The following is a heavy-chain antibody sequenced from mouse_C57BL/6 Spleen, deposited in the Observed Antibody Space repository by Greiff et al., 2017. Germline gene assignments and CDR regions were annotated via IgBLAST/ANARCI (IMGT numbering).Heavy chain of an antibody. D-gene: IGHD4-1*01. J-gene: IGHJ4*01. CDR3: AREKELGPYYYAMDY. Sequence: EVMLVESGGGLVKPGGSLKLSCAASGFTFSSYAMSWVRQTPEKRLEWVATISDGGSYTYYPDNVKGRFTISRDNAKNNLYLQMSHLKSEDTAMYYCAREKELGPYYYAMDYWGQGTSVTVSS. V-gene: IGHV5-4*01. CDR2: ISDGGSYT. CDR1: GFTFSSYA.